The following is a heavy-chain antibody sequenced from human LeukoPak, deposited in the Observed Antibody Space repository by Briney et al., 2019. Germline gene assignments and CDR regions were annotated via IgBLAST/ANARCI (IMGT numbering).Heavy chain of an antibody. D-gene: IGHD5-12*01. V-gene: IGHV4-30-4*01. CDR1: GGSISSGDYY. CDR2: IYYSGST. Sequence: SQTLSLTCTVSGGSISSGDYYWSWIRQPPGKGLEWIGYIYYSGSTYYNPSLKSRVTISVDTSKNQFSLKLSSVTAADTAVYYCARAGGDSGYDYRYYYYGMDVWGKGTTVTVSS. CDR3: ARAGGDSGYDYRYYYYGMDV. J-gene: IGHJ6*04.